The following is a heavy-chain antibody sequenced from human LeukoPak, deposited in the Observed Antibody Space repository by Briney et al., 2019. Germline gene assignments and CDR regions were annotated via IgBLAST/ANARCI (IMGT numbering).Heavy chain of an antibody. D-gene: IGHD2-15*01. J-gene: IGHJ1*01. CDR1: GYTFTSYY. CDR3: ARDTRAADAEYYQH. Sequence: GASVKVSCKASGYTFTSYYMHWGRQAPGQGLEWMGIINPSGGSTSYAQKFQGRVTITRDMSTSTVYMELSSLRSEDTAVYYCARDTRAADAEYYQHWGQGTLVIVSS. V-gene: IGHV1-46*01. CDR2: INPSGGST.